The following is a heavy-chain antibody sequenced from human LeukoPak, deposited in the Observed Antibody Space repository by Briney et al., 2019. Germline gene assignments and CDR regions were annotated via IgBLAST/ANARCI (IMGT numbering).Heavy chain of an antibody. J-gene: IGHJ4*02. D-gene: IGHD3-9*01. Sequence: GGSLRLSCAASGFTFSSYGMHWVRQAPGKGLEWVAFIRYDGSNKYYADSVKGRFTISRDNSKNTLYLQMNSLGAEDTAVYYCAKEERYFDWLLPTFDYWGQGTLVTVSS. V-gene: IGHV3-30*02. CDR1: GFTFSSYG. CDR3: AKEERYFDWLLPTFDY. CDR2: IRYDGSNK.